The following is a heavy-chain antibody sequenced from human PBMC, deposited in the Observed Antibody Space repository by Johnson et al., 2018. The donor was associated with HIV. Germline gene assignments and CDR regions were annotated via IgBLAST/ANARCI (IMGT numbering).Heavy chain of an antibody. CDR2: ISYDGSNK. CDR3: ARDAPDSGSYHAFDI. Sequence: VQLVESGGGVVQPGRCLRLSCAASGFTFSSYAMHWVRQAPGKGLEWVAVISYDGSNKYYADSVKGRFTISRDNSKNTLYLQMNSLRAEDTAVYYCARDAPDSGSYHAFDIWGQGTMVTVSS. CDR1: GFTFSSYA. V-gene: IGHV3-30*04. D-gene: IGHD1-26*01. J-gene: IGHJ3*02.